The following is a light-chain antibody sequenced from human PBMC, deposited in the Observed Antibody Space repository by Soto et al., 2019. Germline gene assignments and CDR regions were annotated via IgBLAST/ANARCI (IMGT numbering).Light chain of an antibody. Sequence: DIQMTQSPSTLSASVGDRVTITCRASQIISSWLAWYQQKPGKAPKLLIYDASSLETGVPSRFSGSRSGTEFTLTISSLQPEDFAVYYCQQYGSSPWTFGQGTKVDIK. J-gene: IGKJ1*01. CDR3: QQYGSSPWT. V-gene: IGKV1-5*01. CDR2: DAS. CDR1: QIISSW.